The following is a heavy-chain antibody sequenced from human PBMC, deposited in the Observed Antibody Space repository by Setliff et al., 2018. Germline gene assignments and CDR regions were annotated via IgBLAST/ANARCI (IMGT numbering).Heavy chain of an antibody. V-gene: IGHV3-11*06. CDR2: ISSSGSFT. Sequence: PGGSLRLSCEGAGFKISGFYMSWVRQAPGEGLEWLSYISSSGSFTQSAVSVWGRFSISRDNAKNSLYLQMNSLTVEDTAVYYCTTKSRGIAVPGTQRAYFQHWGQGTLVTVSS. D-gene: IGHD6-13*01. CDR3: TTKSRGIAVPGTQRAYFQH. J-gene: IGHJ1*01. CDR1: GFKISGFY.